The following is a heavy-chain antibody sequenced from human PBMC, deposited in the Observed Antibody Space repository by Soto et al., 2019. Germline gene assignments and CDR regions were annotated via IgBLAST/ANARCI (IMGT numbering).Heavy chain of an antibody. D-gene: IGHD3-22*01. CDR1: NGSISSYY. V-gene: IGHV4-59*01. J-gene: IGHJ4*02. Sequence: SETLSLTCTVSNGSISSYYWSWIRQPPGKGLEWIGYIYYSGSTNYSPSLKSRVTISVDTSENQFSLKLTSVTAADTAVYYCARSISDYYDNSGHFFFDHWGQGALVTVSS. CDR2: IYYSGST. CDR3: ARSISDYYDNSGHFFFDH.